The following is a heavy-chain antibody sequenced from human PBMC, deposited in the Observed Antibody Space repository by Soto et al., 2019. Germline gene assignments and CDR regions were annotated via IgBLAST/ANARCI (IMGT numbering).Heavy chain of an antibody. D-gene: IGHD1-20*01. CDR3: ARYCNNSDCRHLYYFDY. Sequence: AETLSLTCTVSGGSVSDGMYYWSWMRQPRGKGLEWTGDVYFTGTTIYNPSLESRVTMSVDTCKDWFLLKLACVTAAGTAVYDCARYCNNSDCRHLYYFDYWGLGTLVTVSS. V-gene: IGHV4-61*01. J-gene: IGHJ4*02. CDR1: GGSVSDGMYY. CDR2: VYFTGTT.